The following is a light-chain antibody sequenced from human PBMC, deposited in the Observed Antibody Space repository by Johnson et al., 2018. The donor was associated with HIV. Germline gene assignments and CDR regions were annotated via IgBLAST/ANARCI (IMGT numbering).Light chain of an antibody. CDR2: DNN. CDR3: GIWDASLSPLYV. CDR1: SSNIWNSY. Sequence: QSVLTQPPSVSAAPGQKVTISCSGSSSNIWNSYVSWYQQLPGTAPKLLIYDNNKRPSGIPDRFSGSKSGATATLGITGLQTGDEAYYYCGIWDASLSPLYVFGTGTTITVL. J-gene: IGLJ1*01. V-gene: IGLV1-51*01.